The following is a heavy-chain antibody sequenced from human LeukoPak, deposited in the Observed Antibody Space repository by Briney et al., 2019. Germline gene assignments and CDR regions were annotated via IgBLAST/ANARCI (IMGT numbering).Heavy chain of an antibody. J-gene: IGHJ6*03. CDR3: ASSIAAVYYYYMDV. CDR2: IYYSGST. CDR1: GGSISSGDYY. Sequence: PSQTLSLTCTVSGGSISSGDYYWSWIRQPPGKGLEWIGYIYYSGSTYYNPSLKSRVTISVDTSKNQFSLKLSSVTAADTAVYYCASSIAAVYYYYMDVWGKGTTVTVSS. V-gene: IGHV4-30-4*08. D-gene: IGHD6-13*01.